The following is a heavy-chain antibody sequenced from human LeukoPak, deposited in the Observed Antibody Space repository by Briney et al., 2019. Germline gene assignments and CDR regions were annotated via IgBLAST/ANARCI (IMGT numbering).Heavy chain of an antibody. V-gene: IGHV3-7*01. CDR1: GFTFSSYR. CDR2: IKQDGSEK. D-gene: IGHD3-3*01. Sequence: GGSLRLSCAASGFTFSSYRMSWVRQAPGKGLEWVANIKQDGSEKYYVDSVKGRFTISRDNAKNSLYLQMNSLRAEDTAVYYCARDRDDFWSGYYRNYFDYWGQGTLVTVSS. CDR3: ARDRDDFWSGYYRNYFDY. J-gene: IGHJ4*02.